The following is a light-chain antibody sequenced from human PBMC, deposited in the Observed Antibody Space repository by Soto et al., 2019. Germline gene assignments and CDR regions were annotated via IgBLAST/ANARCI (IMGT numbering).Light chain of an antibody. V-gene: IGKV2-28*01. CDR1: QGLLYNNTYNY. CDR2: FGS. Sequence: EIVMTQSPLTLPVTPGEPASISCRSMQGLLYNNTYNYLDWYVQKPGQSPQLLIYFGSNRAPGVADRFSGSGSGTDFTLKINRVEAEDVGTYYCMQALQSLTFGQGTRLEIK. CDR3: MQALQSLT. J-gene: IGKJ5*01.